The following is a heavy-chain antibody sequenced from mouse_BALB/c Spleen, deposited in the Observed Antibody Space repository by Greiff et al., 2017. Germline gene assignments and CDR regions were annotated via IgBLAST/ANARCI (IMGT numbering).Heavy chain of an antibody. CDR3: TRDYYDYDGEEGYAMDY. J-gene: IGHJ4*01. Sequence: LQQPGSELVRPGASVKLSCKASGYTFTSYWMHWVKQRHGQGLEWIGNIYPGSGSTNYDEKFKSKGTLTVDTSSSTAYMHLSSLTSEDSAVYYCTRDYYDYDGEEGYAMDYWGEGTSVTVSS. D-gene: IGHD2-4*01. CDR1: GYTFTSYW. V-gene: IGHV1S22*01. CDR2: IYPGSGST.